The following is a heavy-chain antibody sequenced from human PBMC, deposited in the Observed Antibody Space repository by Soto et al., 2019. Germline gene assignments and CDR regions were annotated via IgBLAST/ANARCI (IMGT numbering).Heavy chain of an antibody. CDR3: DIGRACTGAYCDGRGDY. Sequence: EVQLVESGGGLVKPGGSLRLSCAASGFPFTAYSMLWVRQAPGKGLQWVSSISSDNYYIYYADSVKGRFTISRDNPKQSLVLQMDSLSGKDAAVYYCDIGRACTGAYCDGRGDYWGQGLLVSVSS. V-gene: IGHV3-21*01. J-gene: IGHJ4*02. CDR2: ISSDNYYI. CDR1: GFPFTAYS. D-gene: IGHD2-8*02.